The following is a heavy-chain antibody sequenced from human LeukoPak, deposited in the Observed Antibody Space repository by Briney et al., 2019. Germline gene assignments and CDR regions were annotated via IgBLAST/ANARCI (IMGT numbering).Heavy chain of an antibody. CDR2: ITSDGSNQ. CDR3: AKGPRAVAKEAY. V-gene: IGHV3-30-3*01. J-gene: IGHJ4*02. Sequence: GGSLRLSCAASGFTFRNHALHWVRQAPGGGLEWVALITSDGSNQYYAASVKGRFIISRDNSKNTLYLQMNSLRADDTAVYYCAKGPRAVAKEAYWGQGTLVTVSS. CDR1: GFTFRNHA. D-gene: IGHD6-19*01.